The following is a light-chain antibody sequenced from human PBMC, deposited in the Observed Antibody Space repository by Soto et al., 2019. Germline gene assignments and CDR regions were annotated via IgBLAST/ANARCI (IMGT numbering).Light chain of an antibody. CDR3: QQYYNWSRT. Sequence: MTQSPSSLSVSTGDSATLSCRASQGIGSNLAWYQHKPGQAPRLLIYGASTRATGIPARFSGSGSGTEFTLTIGCLQSEDFAVYYCQQYYNWSRTFGQGTKV. J-gene: IGKJ1*01. CDR2: GAS. CDR1: QGIGSN. V-gene: IGKV3-15*01.